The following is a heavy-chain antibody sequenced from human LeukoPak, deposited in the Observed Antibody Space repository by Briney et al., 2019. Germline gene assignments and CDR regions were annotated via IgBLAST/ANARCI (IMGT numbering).Heavy chain of an antibody. V-gene: IGHV1-46*01. CDR1: GYTFASYY. J-gene: IGHJ3*02. D-gene: IGHD3-10*01. CDR2: INPSGGST. CDR3: ARGEVRGVIITAYDAFDI. Sequence: GASVKVSCKASGYTFASYYMHWVRQAPGQGLEWMGIINPSGGSTSYAQKLQGRVTMTRDTSTSTVYMELSSLRSEDTAVYYCARGEVRGVIITAYDAFDIWGQGTMVTVSS.